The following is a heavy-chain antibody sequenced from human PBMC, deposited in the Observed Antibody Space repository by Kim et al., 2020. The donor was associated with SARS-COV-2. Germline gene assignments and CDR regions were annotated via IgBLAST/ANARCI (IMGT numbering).Heavy chain of an antibody. D-gene: IGHD3-3*01. V-gene: IGHV1-46*01. Sequence: ASVKVSCKASGYTFTSYYMHWVRQAPGQGLEWMGIINPSGGSTSYAQKFQGRVTMTRDTSTSTVYMELSSLRSEDTAVYYCARDGDTGSVSDFWSGYSAGMDVWGQGTTVTVSS. J-gene: IGHJ6*02. CDR2: INPSGGST. CDR3: ARDGDTGSVSDFWSGYSAGMDV. CDR1: GYTFTSYY.